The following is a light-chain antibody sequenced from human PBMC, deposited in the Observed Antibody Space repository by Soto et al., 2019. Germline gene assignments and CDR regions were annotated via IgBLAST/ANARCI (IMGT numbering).Light chain of an antibody. CDR1: QSVSNNY. CDR2: GAS. Sequence: EIVLTQSPGTLSLSPRDRATLSCRASQSVSNNYLAWYQHRPGQAPRLLIYGASTRAPCIPARFSGCGSGKGFALSISSLEPEDFAVDYCQQYAASPRTFGQGTQVEV. CDR3: QQYAASPRT. V-gene: IGKV3-20*01. J-gene: IGKJ1*01.